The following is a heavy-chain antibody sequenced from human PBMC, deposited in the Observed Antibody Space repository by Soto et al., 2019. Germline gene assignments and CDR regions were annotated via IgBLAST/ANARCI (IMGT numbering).Heavy chain of an antibody. CDR2: IIPIFGTA. CDR1: GGTFSRHA. V-gene: IGHV1-69*01. D-gene: IGHD3-22*01. CDR3: ARGWGYDSNDYYYAY. Sequence: QVQLVQSGAEVRKPGSSVKVSCKASGGTFSRHAISWVRQAPGQGLEWMGGIIPIFGTANHAQKFQGRVTIIADESTSTVYMELSSLRSEDMAMYYCARGWGYDSNDYYYAYWGQGTLVIVSS. J-gene: IGHJ4*02.